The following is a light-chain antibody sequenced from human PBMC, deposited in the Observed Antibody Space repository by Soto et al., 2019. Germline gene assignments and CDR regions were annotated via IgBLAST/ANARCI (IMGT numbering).Light chain of an antibody. Sequence: DIVMTQSPLSLSVTPGEPASISCRSSQSLLHSNGYNYLDWYLQKPGQPPQLLIYWGSNRASGVPDRFSGSGSGTDFTLTISSLEPEDFAVYYCQQRSNWPPWTFGQGTKVEIK. CDR1: QSLLHSNGYNY. CDR2: WGS. V-gene: IGKV2-28*01. CDR3: QQRSNWPPWT. J-gene: IGKJ1*01.